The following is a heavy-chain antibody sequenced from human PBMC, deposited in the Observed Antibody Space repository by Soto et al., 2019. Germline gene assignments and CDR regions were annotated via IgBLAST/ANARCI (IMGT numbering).Heavy chain of an antibody. V-gene: IGHV3-66*01. CDR2: IYSGGST. Sequence: QPGGSLRLSCPASGFTVSSNYMSWVRQAPGKGLEWVSVIYSGGSTYYADSVKGRFTISRDNSKNTLYLQMNSLRAEDTAVYYCARDMKSQWLAPHDAFDIWGQGTMVTVSS. D-gene: IGHD6-19*01. J-gene: IGHJ3*02. CDR1: GFTVSSNY. CDR3: ARDMKSQWLAPHDAFDI.